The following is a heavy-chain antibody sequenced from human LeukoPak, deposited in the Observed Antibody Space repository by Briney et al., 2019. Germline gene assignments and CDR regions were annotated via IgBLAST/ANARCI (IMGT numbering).Heavy chain of an antibody. Sequence: GGSLRLSCAASEFTFSSYAMQWVRQAPGKGPEWVSTIYNSGAPTYSADSVKGRFTISRDNSKDTLYLHMTSLRADDTAVYYCARERRDTSAFYGMDVWGQGTPVTVSS. CDR1: EFTFSSYA. CDR2: IYNSGAPT. J-gene: IGHJ6*02. CDR3: ARERRDTSAFYGMDV. D-gene: IGHD6-19*01. V-gene: IGHV3-23*01.